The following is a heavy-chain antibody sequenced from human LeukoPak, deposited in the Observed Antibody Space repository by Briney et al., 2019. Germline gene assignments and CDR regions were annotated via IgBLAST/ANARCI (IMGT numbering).Heavy chain of an antibody. CDR3: ANDQGPELEGDYFDY. CDR2: ISYDGSNK. V-gene: IGHV3-30*18. CDR1: GFTFSSYG. D-gene: IGHD3-10*01. Sequence: GGSLRLSCAASGFTFSSYGMHWVRQAPGKGLDWVAVISYDGSNKYYADSVKGRFTISRDNSKNTLYLQMNSLRAEDTAVYYCANDQGPELEGDYFDYWGQGTLVTVSS. J-gene: IGHJ4*02.